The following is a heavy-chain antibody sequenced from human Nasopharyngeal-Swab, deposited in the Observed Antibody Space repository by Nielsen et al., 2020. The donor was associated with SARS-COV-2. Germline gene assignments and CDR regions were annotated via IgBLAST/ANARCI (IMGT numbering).Heavy chain of an antibody. V-gene: IGHV1-18*01. Sequence: ASVNVSCQASVYTFTSYGISWVRQAPGQGLDWMGWISAYNGNTNYAQKLQGRVTMTTDTSTSTAYMELRSLRSDDTAVYYCARDGGYCSGGSCYLPSYYYYGMDVWGQGTTVTVSS. CDR1: VYTFTSYG. J-gene: IGHJ6*02. CDR2: ISAYNGNT. CDR3: ARDGGYCSGGSCYLPSYYYYGMDV. D-gene: IGHD2-15*01.